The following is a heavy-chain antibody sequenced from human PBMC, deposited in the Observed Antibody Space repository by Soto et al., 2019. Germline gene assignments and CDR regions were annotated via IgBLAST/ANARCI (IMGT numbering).Heavy chain of an antibody. D-gene: IGHD6-13*01. CDR1: GYTLTELS. V-gene: IGHV1-24*01. Sequence: ASVKVSCKVSGYTLTELSMHWVRQAPGKGLEWMGGFDPEDGETIYAQKFQGRVTMTEDTTTDTAYMELSSLRSEDTAVYYCATQYSSSWYGAFDIWGQGTMVTVSS. CDR3: ATQYSSSWYGAFDI. J-gene: IGHJ3*02. CDR2: FDPEDGET.